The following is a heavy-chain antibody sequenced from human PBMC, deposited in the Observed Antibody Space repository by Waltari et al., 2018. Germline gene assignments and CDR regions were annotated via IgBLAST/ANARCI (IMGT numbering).Heavy chain of an antibody. V-gene: IGHV4-61*02. CDR1: GGSISSGSYY. CDR3: ARDSTARWGTDAFDI. J-gene: IGHJ3*02. Sequence: QVQLQESGPGLVKPSQTLSITCTVSGGSISSGSYYWNWIRQPAGKGLEWIGRIYTSGSTNYNPSLKSRVTISVDTSKNQFSLKLSSVTAADTAVYYCARDSTARWGTDAFDIWGQGTMVTVSS. D-gene: IGHD6-6*01. CDR2: IYTSGST.